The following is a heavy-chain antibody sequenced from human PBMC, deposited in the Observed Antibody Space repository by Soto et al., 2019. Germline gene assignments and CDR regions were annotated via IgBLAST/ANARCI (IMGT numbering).Heavy chain of an antibody. CDR1: GVTVSSNY. J-gene: IGHJ4*02. Sequence: EVQLVESGGGLVQPGGSRRVSSAASGVTVSSNYMSWVRQAPGKGLEWVSVIYSGGSTYYADSVKGRFTISRDNSKNTLYLQMNSLRAEDTAVYYCARHGYNYGGGYFDYWGQGTLVTVSS. CDR3: ARHGYNYGGGYFDY. D-gene: IGHD5-18*01. V-gene: IGHV3-66*04. CDR2: IYSGGST.